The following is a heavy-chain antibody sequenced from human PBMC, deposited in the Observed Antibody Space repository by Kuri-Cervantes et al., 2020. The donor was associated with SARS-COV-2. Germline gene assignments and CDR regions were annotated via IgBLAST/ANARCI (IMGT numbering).Heavy chain of an antibody. V-gene: IGHV3-49*04. CDR3: SVLDFWSGYYNDY. J-gene: IGHJ4*02. CDR1: GFTFGDYA. Sequence: GESLKISCTAAGFTFGDYAMSWVRQAPGKGLEWVGFIRSKAYGGTTEYAASVKGRFTISRDDSKSVAYLQMNSLKPEDTAVYYCSVLDFWSGYYNDYWGQGTLVTVSS. CDR2: IRSKAYGGTT. D-gene: IGHD3-3*01.